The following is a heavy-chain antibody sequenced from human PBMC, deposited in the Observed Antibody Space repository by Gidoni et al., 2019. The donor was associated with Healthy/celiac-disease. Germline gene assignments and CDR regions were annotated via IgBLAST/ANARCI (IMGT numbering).Heavy chain of an antibody. J-gene: IGHJ4*02. Sequence: QVQLVQSGAEVKKPGASVKVSCKASGYTFTSYDINWVRQATGQGLEWMGWMNPNSGNTGYAQKFQGRVTMTRNTSISTAYMELSSLRSEDTAVYYCARALPWDYYDSSGYYVYWGQGTLVTVSS. V-gene: IGHV1-8*01. CDR3: ARALPWDYYDSSGYYVY. CDR2: MNPNSGNT. CDR1: GYTFTSYD. D-gene: IGHD3-22*01.